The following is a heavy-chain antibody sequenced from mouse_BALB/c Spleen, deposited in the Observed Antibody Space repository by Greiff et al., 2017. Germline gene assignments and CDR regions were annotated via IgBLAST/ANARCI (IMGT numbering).Heavy chain of an antibody. CDR3: ARESGSSYFDY. Sequence: EVKLVESGPGLVKPSQSLSLTCTVTGYSITSDYAWNWIRQFPGNKLEWMGYISYSGSTSYNPSLKSRISITRDTSKNQFFLQLNSVTTEDTATYYCARESGSSYFDYWGQGTTLTVSS. CDR1: GYSITSDYA. D-gene: IGHD1-1*01. CDR2: ISYSGST. V-gene: IGHV3-2*02. J-gene: IGHJ2*01.